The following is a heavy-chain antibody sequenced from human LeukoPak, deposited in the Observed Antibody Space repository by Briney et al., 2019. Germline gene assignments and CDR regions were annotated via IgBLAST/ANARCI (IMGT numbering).Heavy chain of an antibody. D-gene: IGHD3-10*01. Sequence: SETLSLTCTVSGGSISSGGYYCSWIRQPPGKGLEWIGYIYYSGSTYYNPSLKSRVTISVDTSKNQFSLRLSSVTAADTAVYYCARGYGSGSYRGVFDPWGQGTLVTVSS. V-gene: IGHV4-30-4*01. CDR2: IYYSGST. CDR1: GGSISSGGYY. CDR3: ARGYGSGSYRGVFDP. J-gene: IGHJ5*02.